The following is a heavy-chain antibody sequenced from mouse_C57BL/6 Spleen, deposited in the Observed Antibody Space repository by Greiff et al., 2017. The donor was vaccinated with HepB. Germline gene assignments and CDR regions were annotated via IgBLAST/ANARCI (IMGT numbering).Heavy chain of an antibody. CDR1: GYAFSSSW. D-gene: IGHD2-4*01. V-gene: IGHV1-82*01. Sequence: QVQLQQSGPELVKPGASVKISCKASGYAFSSSWMNWVKQRPGKGLEWIGRIYPGDGDTNYNGKFKGKATLTADKSSSTAYMQLSSLTSEDSAVYFCARGYDYDKAWFAYWGQGTLVTVSA. CDR3: ARGYDYDKAWFAY. J-gene: IGHJ3*01. CDR2: IYPGDGDT.